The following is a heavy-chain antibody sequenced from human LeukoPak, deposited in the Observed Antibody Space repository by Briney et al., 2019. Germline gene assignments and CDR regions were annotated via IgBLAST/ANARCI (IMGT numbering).Heavy chain of an antibody. CDR2: IYHSGST. Sequence: SETLSLTCTVSGYSISSGYYWGWIRQPPGKGLEWIGSIYHSGSTYYNPSLKSRVTISVDTSKNQFSLKRSSVTAADTAVYYCAREGPFRYCSSTSCPWGQGTLVTVSS. J-gene: IGHJ5*02. CDR1: GYSISSGYY. CDR3: AREGPFRYCSSTSCP. V-gene: IGHV4-38-2*02. D-gene: IGHD2-2*01.